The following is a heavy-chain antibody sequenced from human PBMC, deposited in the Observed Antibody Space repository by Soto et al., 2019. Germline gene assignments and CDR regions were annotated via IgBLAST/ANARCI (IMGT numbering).Heavy chain of an antibody. J-gene: IGHJ6*02. CDR3: ARRKSDLGNGKSGMDG. CDR1: VGTFSSYA. D-gene: IGHD1-1*01. V-gene: IGHV1-69*06. CDR2: IIPIFGTA. Sequence: SLGVSCKASVGTFSSYAISCVQPDTGQGLEWMGGIIPIFGTANYAQKFQGRFTITPDKYTITAYIELSILRSEDTAVYYCARRKSDLGNGKSGMDGWGHGTRVTFSS.